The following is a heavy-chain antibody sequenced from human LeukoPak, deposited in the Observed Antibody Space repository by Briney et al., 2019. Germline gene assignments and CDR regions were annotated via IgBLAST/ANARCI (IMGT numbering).Heavy chain of an antibody. CDR3: ARLGDYGSGSSSY. CDR1: GGSIGSTGYY. V-gene: IGHV4-39*01. Sequence: SETLSLTCTVSGGSIGSTGYYWGWVRQPPGKGPEWIGSFYYSESTYYNPSLKSPVTISVDKSKSQFSLKLRSVTATDTAVYYCARLGDYGSGSSSYWGQGTLVTVSS. CDR2: FYYSEST. D-gene: IGHD3-10*01. J-gene: IGHJ4*02.